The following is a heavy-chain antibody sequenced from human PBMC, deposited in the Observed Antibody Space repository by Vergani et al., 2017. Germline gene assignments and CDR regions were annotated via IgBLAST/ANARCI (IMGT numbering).Heavy chain of an antibody. Sequence: EVQLVESGGGIVKPGGSLRLSCVASGFSFRNAWMNWVRRTPGKGLEWVGRIKSTFDRGTTDYAAAVKGRFTISRDDSKNTLFLQMNGLETEDIGVYYCAKDNIQLWEPTHFDYWGQGTLVTVSS. CDR1: GFSFRNAW. D-gene: IGHD5-18*01. CDR3: AKDNIQLWEPTHFDY. CDR2: IKSTFDRGTT. V-gene: IGHV3-15*07. J-gene: IGHJ4*02.